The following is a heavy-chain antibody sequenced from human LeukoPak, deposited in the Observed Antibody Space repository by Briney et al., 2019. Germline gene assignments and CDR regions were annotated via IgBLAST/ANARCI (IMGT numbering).Heavy chain of an antibody. CDR3: AKGYTDFDF. CDR2: ISYDGSDK. Sequence: GGSLRLSCAASGFTFSNAWMAWVRQAPGKGLEWVAVISYDGSDKYYADPVKGRFTISRDTSKNTLYLQMNSLRVEDTAVYYCAKGYTDFDFWGQGTLVTVSS. D-gene: IGHD3-16*02. V-gene: IGHV3-30*18. J-gene: IGHJ4*02. CDR1: GFTFSNAW.